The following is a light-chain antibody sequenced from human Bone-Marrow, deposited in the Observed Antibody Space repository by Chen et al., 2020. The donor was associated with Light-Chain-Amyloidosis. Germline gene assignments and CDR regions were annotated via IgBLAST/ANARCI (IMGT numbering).Light chain of an antibody. CDR1: HSLLESDGNNY. CDR2: LAY. J-gene: IGKJ3*01. Sequence: IVMTQSPPSLTVTPGVPASISCTSSHSLLESDGNNYLVWYLQKPGQSTHLLVYLAYDPAPGVTDRYSGSGSGKNFTLKISRVEAEDGGVYDCMQGSLNTCTFGPGTKVEI. V-gene: IGKV2-28*01. CDR3: MQGSLNTCT.